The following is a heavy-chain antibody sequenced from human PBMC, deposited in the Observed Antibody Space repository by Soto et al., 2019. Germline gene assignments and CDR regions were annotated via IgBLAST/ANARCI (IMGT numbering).Heavy chain of an antibody. CDR2: IIPIFGTT. J-gene: IGHJ2*01. CDR3: ARVVTVVKSFHYWYFDL. Sequence: QVQLVQSGAEVKKPGSSVKVSCKASGGTFSSYAISWVRQAPGQGLEWMGGIIPIFGTTNYAQKSQGRVTMTADEPTSTAYMELSSLRSEDTAMYYCARVVTVVKSFHYWYFDLWGRGTLVTVSS. D-gene: IGHD2-15*01. V-gene: IGHV1-69*12. CDR1: GGTFSSYA.